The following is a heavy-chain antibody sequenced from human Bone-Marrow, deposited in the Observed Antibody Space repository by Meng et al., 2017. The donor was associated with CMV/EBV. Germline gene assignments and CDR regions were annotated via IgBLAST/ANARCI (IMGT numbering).Heavy chain of an antibody. D-gene: IGHD2-2*01. J-gene: IGHJ6*02. CDR2: IIPIFGTA. V-gene: IGHV1-69*05. CDR1: GFTFSSYG. CDR3: AIKPVGVPAARFYYYYGMDV. Sequence: KISCAASGFTFSSYGMHWVRQAPGKGLEWMGGIIPIFGTANYAQKFQGRVTITTDESTSTAYMELSSLRSEDTAVYYCAIKPVGVPAARFYYYYGMDVWGQGTTVTVSS.